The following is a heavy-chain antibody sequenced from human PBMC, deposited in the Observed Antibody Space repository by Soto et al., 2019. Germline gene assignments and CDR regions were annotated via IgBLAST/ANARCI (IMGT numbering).Heavy chain of an antibody. CDR1: GGSISSGGYY. CDR3: ARGCLVSGSYCRDDY. J-gene: IGHJ4*02. D-gene: IGHD1-26*01. Sequence: TLSLTCTVSGGSISSGGYYWSWIRQHPGKGLEWIGYIYYSGSTYYNPSLKSRVTISVDTSKNQFSLKLSSVTAADTAVYYCARGCLVSGSYCRDDYWGQGTLVTVSS. V-gene: IGHV4-31*03. CDR2: IYYSGST.